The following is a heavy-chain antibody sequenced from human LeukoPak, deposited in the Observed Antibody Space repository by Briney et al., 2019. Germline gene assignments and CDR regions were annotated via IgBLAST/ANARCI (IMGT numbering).Heavy chain of an antibody. V-gene: IGHV1-2*02. J-gene: IGHJ3*02. CDR3: ARVGSYGDFPDALEI. Sequence: ASVKVSCMASGYTFSGYYMNWVRQAPGQGLEWMGWINPNAGGTKYAQKFQGRVTMTRDRSISTAYMDLSSLRSDDTAVYYCARVGSYGDFPDALEIWGQGTLVTVSS. CDR2: INPNAGGT. CDR1: GYTFSGYY. D-gene: IGHD4-17*01.